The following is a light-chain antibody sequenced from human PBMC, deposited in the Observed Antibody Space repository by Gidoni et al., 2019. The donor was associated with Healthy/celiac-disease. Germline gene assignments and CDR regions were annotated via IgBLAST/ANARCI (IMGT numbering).Light chain of an antibody. V-gene: IGKV3-11*01. Sequence: ELVLTPSPATLSLSPGERATLSCRASQSISSYLAWYQQKPGQAPRLLIYDASNRATGIPARFSGSGSGTDFTLTISSLEPEDFAVYYCQQRGNWPWTFGQGTKVEIK. J-gene: IGKJ1*01. CDR3: QQRGNWPWT. CDR1: QSISSY. CDR2: DAS.